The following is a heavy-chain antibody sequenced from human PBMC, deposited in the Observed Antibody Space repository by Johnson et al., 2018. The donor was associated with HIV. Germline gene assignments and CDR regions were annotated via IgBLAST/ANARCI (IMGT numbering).Heavy chain of an antibody. J-gene: IGHJ3*02. CDR1: GFTSYDFG. D-gene: IGHD3-22*01. Sequence: MLLVESGGGVVRSGGSLRLSCAASGFTSYDFGLSWVRQAPGMGLEWVSGINWNGETPGYADPVKGRFTISRYNSKNTLYLQMNSLGAEDTAVYYCAKPPLITMIVVVADGANAFDIWGQGTMVTVSS. V-gene: IGHV3-20*04. CDR3: AKPPLITMIVVVADGANAFDI. CDR2: INWNGETP.